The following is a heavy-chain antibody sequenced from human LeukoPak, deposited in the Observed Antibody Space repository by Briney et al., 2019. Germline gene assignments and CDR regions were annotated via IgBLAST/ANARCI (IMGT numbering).Heavy chain of an antibody. CDR2: VNPNNGDT. J-gene: IGHJ4*02. D-gene: IGHD5-24*01. CDR1: GYRFTDYY. Sequence: ASVKVSCKASGYRFTDYYMHWVRQAPGQGLGWMGWVNPNNGDTNYAKKFQGRVNMTRGTSISTVYMDLTSLRSDDSAIYYCARDYGEAATITAFRTYYYFDHWGQGTLVTVSS. CDR3: ARDYGEAATITAFRTYYYFDH. V-gene: IGHV1-2*02.